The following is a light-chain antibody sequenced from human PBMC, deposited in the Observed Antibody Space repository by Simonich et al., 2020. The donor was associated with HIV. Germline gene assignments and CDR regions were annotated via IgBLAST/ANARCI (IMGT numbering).Light chain of an antibody. J-gene: IGLJ3*02. CDR1: SRDVGGYNY. Sequence: QSALPQPPSASGSPGQSVTIPCTGTSRDVGGYNYVSWYQQHPGKAPKLMIYEVSKRPSGVPDRFSGSKSGNTASLTVSGLQAEDEADYYCSSYAGSNNLVFGGGTKLTVL. V-gene: IGLV2-8*01. CDR3: SSYAGSNNLV. CDR2: EVS.